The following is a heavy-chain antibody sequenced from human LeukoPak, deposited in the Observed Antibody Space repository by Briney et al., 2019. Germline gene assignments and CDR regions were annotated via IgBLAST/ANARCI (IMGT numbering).Heavy chain of an antibody. Sequence: SVKVSCQASGGTFSRYAISWVRQAPGQGLEWMGGIIPIFGTANYAQKFQGRVTITADESTSTAYMELSSLRSEDTAVYYCALGGWGGYYYFIGYWGRGTLVTVSS. D-gene: IGHD3-22*01. V-gene: IGHV1-69*13. CDR2: IIPIFGTA. J-gene: IGHJ4*02. CDR3: ALGGWGGYYYFIGY. CDR1: GGTFSRYA.